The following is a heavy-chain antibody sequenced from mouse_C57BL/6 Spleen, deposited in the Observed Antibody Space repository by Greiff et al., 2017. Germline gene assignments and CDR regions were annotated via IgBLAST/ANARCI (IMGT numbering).Heavy chain of an antibody. J-gene: IGHJ4*01. CDR2: IYPGDGDT. D-gene: IGHD1-1*01. CDR3: ARRPNYYGSPMDY. CDR1: GYAFSSYW. Sequence: QVQLQQPGAELVRPGASVKISCKASGYAFSSYWMNWVKQRPGKGLEWIGQIYPGDGDTNYNGKFKGKATLTADKSSSTAYMQLSGLTSEDSAVYFCARRPNYYGSPMDYWGQGTSVTVSS. V-gene: IGHV1-80*01.